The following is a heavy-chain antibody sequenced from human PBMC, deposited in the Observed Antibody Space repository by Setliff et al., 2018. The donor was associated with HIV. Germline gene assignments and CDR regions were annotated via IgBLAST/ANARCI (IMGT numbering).Heavy chain of an antibody. V-gene: IGHV3-23*01. D-gene: IGHD5-12*01. CDR3: AKDPRAAVATICDY. CDR2: ISGSGGST. CDR1: GFTFSSYA. Sequence: GGSLRLSCAASGFTFSSYAMSWVRQAPGKGLEWCSAISGSGGSTYYADSVKGRFTTSRDNSKNTLYLQMNSLRAEDTAVYYCAKDPRAAVATICDYWGQGTLVTVSS. J-gene: IGHJ4*02.